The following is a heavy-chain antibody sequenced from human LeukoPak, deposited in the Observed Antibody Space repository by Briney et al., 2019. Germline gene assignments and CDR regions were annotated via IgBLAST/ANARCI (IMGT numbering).Heavy chain of an antibody. V-gene: IGHV3-30-3*01. D-gene: IGHD2-15*01. J-gene: IGHJ6*02. Sequence: GRTLRLFHADPRFTLSACGVRWLRSAAGEGSEKVAVISSDGTHKIYADFVKGRFTISRDNSEKKLYLQMNSLRVEDTAMYYCARDKVASWYYYGMDVWGQGTTVSVSS. CDR1: RFTLSACG. CDR3: ARDKVASWYYYGMDV. CDR2: ISSDGTHK.